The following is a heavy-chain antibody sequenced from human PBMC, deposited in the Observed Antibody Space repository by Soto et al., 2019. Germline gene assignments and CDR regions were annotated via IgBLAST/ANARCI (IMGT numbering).Heavy chain of an antibody. D-gene: IGHD3-16*02. Sequence: PGGSLRLSCTACGFTFGDYAMSWVRQAPGKGLEWVGFIRSKAYGGTTEYAASVKGRFTISRDDSKSIAYLQMNSLKTEDTAVYYCTRHDYVWGSYRSPDAFDIWGQGTMVTVSS. V-gene: IGHV3-49*04. CDR3: TRHDYVWGSYRSPDAFDI. J-gene: IGHJ3*02. CDR2: IRSKAYGGTT. CDR1: GFTFGDYA.